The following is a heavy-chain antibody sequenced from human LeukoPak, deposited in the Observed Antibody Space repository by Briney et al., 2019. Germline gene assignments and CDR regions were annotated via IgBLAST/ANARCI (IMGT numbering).Heavy chain of an antibody. Sequence: SETLSLTCAVSGGSIRSSNWWTWVRQPPGKGLEWIGEIYHSGSTNYNPSLKSRVTISVDKSNNQFSLKLSSVTAADTAIYYCARNYDGSSDPPDSWGQGTLVTVSS. CDR1: GGSIRSSNW. V-gene: IGHV4-4*02. CDR3: ARNYDGSSDPPDS. J-gene: IGHJ4*02. CDR2: IYHSGST. D-gene: IGHD4-23*01.